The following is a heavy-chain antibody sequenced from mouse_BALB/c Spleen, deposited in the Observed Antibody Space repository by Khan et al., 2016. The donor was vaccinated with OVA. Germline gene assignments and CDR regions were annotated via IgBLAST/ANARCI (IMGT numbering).Heavy chain of an antibody. CDR1: GFTFSNYA. D-gene: IGHD2-13*01. V-gene: IGHV5-6-5*01. CDR2: ISSGDST. Sequence: EVELVESGGGLVKPGGSLKLSCAASGFTFSNYAMSWVRQSPEKRLEWVASISSGDSTYYPDSVKGRFTISRDNDRNILDLQMCSQRHEDTAMYCCARDYWFAYWGQGTLVTVSA. CDR3: ARDYWFAY. J-gene: IGHJ3*01.